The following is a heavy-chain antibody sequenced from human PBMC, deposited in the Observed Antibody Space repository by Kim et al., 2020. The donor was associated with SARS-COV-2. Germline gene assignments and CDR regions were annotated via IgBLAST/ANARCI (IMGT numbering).Heavy chain of an antibody. CDR3: ARDWDNLWDIVVVPAGTDHWCDP. Sequence: ASVKVSCKASGYTFTSYAMNWVRQAPGQGLEWMGWINTNTGNPTYAQGFTGRFVFSLDTSVSTAYLQISSLKAEDTAVYYCARDWDNLWDIVVVPAGTDHWCDPWGQGTLVTVSS. D-gene: IGHD2-2*01. J-gene: IGHJ5*02. CDR2: INTNTGNP. CDR1: GYTFTSYA. V-gene: IGHV7-4-1*02.